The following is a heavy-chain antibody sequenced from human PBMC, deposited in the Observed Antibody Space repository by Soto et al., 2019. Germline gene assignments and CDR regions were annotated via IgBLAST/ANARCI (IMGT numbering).Heavy chain of an antibody. V-gene: IGHV4-59*01. J-gene: IGHJ6*02. Sequence: SETLSLTCTVSGGSISSYYWSWIRQSPGKGLEWIGCIYYSGNTNYNPSLKSRVTISVNTSKNQFSLRLTSVTAADTAVYYCARAAVTHERYHYGMDVWGQGTTVTSP. CDR1: GGSISSYY. CDR3: ARAAVTHERYHYGMDV. CDR2: IYYSGNT. D-gene: IGHD4-17*01.